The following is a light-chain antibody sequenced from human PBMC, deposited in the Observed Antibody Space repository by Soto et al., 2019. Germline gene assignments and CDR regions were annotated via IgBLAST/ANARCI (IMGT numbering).Light chain of an antibody. CDR2: EGS. CDR1: SSAVGSYRL. CDR3: CSSAPSRTFV. V-gene: IGLV2-23*01. Sequence: QSALTQPASVSGSPGQSITISCTGSSSAVGSYRLVSWYQHHPGKVPKLIIYEGSKRPSGVSNRFSGSEPVNTASLTISGLQAEDDADYYCCSSAPSRTFVFGTGTKVTVL. J-gene: IGLJ1*01.